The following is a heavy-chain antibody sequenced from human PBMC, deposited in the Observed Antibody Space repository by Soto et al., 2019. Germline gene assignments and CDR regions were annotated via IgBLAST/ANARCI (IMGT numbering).Heavy chain of an antibody. Sequence: GGSLRLSCTASGFAFRNYWMHWVRQAPGKGLEWVSRINGDGTSTGYADFVKGRFTISRDNAKNTLYLQMNSLGAEDTAVYYCARDYSYAVEQWGQGTLVTVSS. CDR1: GFAFRNYW. D-gene: IGHD3-16*01. CDR3: ARDYSYAVEQ. V-gene: IGHV3-74*01. CDR2: INGDGTST. J-gene: IGHJ4*02.